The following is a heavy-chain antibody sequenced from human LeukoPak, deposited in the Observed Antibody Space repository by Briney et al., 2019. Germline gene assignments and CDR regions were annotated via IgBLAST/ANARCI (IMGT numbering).Heavy chain of an antibody. Sequence: SETLSLTCTVSGYSISSSYYWGWIRQPPGKGLEWIGSIYYSGSTYYNPSLKSRVTISVDTSKNQFSLKLSSVTAADTAVYYCAGYSSSWFRWFDPWGQGTLVTVSS. J-gene: IGHJ5*02. D-gene: IGHD6-13*01. CDR2: IYYSGST. CDR3: AGYSSSWFRWFDP. V-gene: IGHV4-38-2*02. CDR1: GYSISSSYY.